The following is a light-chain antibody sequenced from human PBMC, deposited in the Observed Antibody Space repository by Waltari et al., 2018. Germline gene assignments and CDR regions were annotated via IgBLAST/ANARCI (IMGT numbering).Light chain of an antibody. J-gene: IGKJ1*01. CDR2: GAS. Sequence: DIQMTQSPSTLSAFVGDRVTITCRASQSISKFLAWYQLKPGKAPKLLIYGASTVDGGVPSRFSGSGAGAEFTLTISSLPPDDVATYRCHQYHTYLWTFGQGTKVEIK. CDR1: QSISKF. V-gene: IGKV1-5*01. CDR3: HQYHTYLWT.